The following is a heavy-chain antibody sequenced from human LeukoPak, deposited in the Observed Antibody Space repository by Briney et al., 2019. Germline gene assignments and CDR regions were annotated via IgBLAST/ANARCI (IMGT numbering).Heavy chain of an antibody. J-gene: IGHJ5*02. V-gene: IGHV1-2*02. Sequence: ASVKVSCKASGYTFTGYYMHWVRQAPGQGLEWMGWINPNSGGTNYAQKFQGRVTMTRDTSISTAYMEPSGLRSDDTAVYYCARNFAPVVSWFDPRGQGTLVTVSS. CDR3: ARNFAPVVSWFDP. CDR2: INPNSGGT. CDR1: GYTFTGYY. D-gene: IGHD4-23*01.